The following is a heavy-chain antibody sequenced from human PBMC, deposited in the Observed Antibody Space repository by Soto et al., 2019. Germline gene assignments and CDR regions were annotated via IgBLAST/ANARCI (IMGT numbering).Heavy chain of an antibody. V-gene: IGHV3-21*01. J-gene: IGHJ5*02. CDR1: GFTFSSYS. CDR2: ISSSSSYI. CDR3: ARDPRRDIVVVVAATTMFDP. Sequence: GGSLRLSCAASGFTFSSYSMNWVRQAPGKGLEWVSSISSSSSYIYYADSVKGRFTISRDNAKNSLYLQMNSLRAEDTAVYYCARDPRRDIVVVVAATTMFDPWGQGTLVTVSS. D-gene: IGHD2-15*01.